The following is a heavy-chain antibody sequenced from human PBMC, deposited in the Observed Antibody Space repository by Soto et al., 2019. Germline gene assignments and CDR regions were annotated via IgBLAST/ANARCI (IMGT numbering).Heavy chain of an antibody. Sequence: PSETLSLTCTVSGGSISRRSHYWGWVRQPPVKGLDWIGFIYFSGIAYYNPSLKTRVTISVDTSMSQFSLKLNSVTAADSAVYFCARLEGLATISYYFDFWGPGALVTVSS. CDR2: IYFSGIA. CDR3: ARLEGLATISYYFDF. V-gene: IGHV4-39*01. CDR1: GGSISRRSHY. D-gene: IGHD3-9*01. J-gene: IGHJ4*02.